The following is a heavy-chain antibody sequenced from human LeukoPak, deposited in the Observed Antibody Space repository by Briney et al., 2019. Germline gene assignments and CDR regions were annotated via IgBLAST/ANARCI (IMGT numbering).Heavy chain of an antibody. D-gene: IGHD1/OR15-1a*01. CDR1: GDSINGYF. V-gene: IGHV4-59*12. J-gene: IGHJ4*02. CDR2: IYYSGGT. Sequence: SETLSLTCTVSGDSINGYFWSWIRQPPGKGLEWIGYIYYSGGTNYNPSLKSRVTISVDTSKNQFSLKLSSVSAADTAVYYCARYLTTGTDGHVFDYWGQGTLVSVSS. CDR3: ARYLTTGTDGHVFDY.